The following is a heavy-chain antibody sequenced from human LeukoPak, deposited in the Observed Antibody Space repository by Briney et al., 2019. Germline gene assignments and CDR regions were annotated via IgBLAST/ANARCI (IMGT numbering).Heavy chain of an antibody. Sequence: ASVKVSCKASGGTFSNHAINWVRQAPGQGLEWMGGIIPIFGTANYAQKFQGRVTITADKSTSTAYMELSSLRSEDTAVYYCAPHIQYNWFDPWGQGTLVTVSS. CDR3: APHIQYNWFDP. CDR1: GGTFSNHA. D-gene: IGHD4-11*01. CDR2: IIPIFGTA. J-gene: IGHJ5*02. V-gene: IGHV1-69*06.